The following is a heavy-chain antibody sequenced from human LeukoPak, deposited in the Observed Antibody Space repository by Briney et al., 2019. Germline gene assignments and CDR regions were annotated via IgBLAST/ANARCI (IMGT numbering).Heavy chain of an antibody. V-gene: IGHV4-30-4*01. J-gene: IGHJ4*02. CDR1: GGSISSGDYY. D-gene: IGHD7-27*01. CDR2: IYYSGST. CDR3: ARANWGSDFDY. Sequence: SETLSLTCTVSGGSISSGDYYWSWIRQPPGKGLEWIGYIYYSGSTYYNPSLKSRVTISADTSKNQFSLKLSSVTAADTAVYYCARANWGSDFDYWGQGTLVTVSS.